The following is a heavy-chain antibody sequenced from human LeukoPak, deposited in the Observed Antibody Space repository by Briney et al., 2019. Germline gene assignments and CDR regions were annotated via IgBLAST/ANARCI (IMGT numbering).Heavy chain of an antibody. CDR1: GFTFSSYA. J-gene: IGHJ4*02. V-gene: IGHV3-23*01. CDR2: ISGSGGST. Sequence: GGSLRLSCAASGFTFSSYAMSWVRQAPGKGLEWVSAISGSGGSTYYADSVKGRFTTSRDNSKNTLYLQMNSLRAEDTAVYYCAKLVRALGYCSGGSCPTHDYWGQGTLVTVSS. D-gene: IGHD2-15*01. CDR3: AKLVRALGYCSGGSCPTHDY.